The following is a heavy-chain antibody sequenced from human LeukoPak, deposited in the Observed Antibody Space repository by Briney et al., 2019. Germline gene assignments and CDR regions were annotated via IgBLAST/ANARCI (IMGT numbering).Heavy chain of an antibody. Sequence: GASVKVSCKASGYTFTSYGISWVRQAPGQGLEWMGWISAYNGNTNYAQKLQGRVTMSTDTSTSTADMELRSLRSDDTAVYYCARSGMVRGVSDYWGQGTLVTVSS. CDR3: ARSGMVRGVSDY. CDR1: GYTFTSYG. J-gene: IGHJ4*02. V-gene: IGHV1-18*01. CDR2: ISAYNGNT. D-gene: IGHD3-10*01.